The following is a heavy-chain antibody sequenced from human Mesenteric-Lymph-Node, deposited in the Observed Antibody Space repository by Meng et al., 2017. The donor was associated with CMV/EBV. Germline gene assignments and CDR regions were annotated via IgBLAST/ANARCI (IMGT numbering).Heavy chain of an antibody. Sequence: GESLKISCAASGFTFSSYEMNWVRQAPGKGLEWVSYISSSGSTIYYADSVKGRFTISRDNSKNTLYLQMNSLRAEDTAVYYCTKGDCSGGSCYTIDYWGQGTLVTVSS. CDR1: GFTFSSYE. V-gene: IGHV3-48*03. CDR3: TKGDCSGGSCYTIDY. CDR2: ISSSGSTI. J-gene: IGHJ4*02. D-gene: IGHD2-15*01.